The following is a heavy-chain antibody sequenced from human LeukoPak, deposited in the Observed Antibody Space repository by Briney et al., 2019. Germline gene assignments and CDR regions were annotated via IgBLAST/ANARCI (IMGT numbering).Heavy chain of an antibody. CDR2: IIPIFGTA. D-gene: IGHD7-27*01. Sequence: SVKVSCKASGGTFSSYAISWVRQAPGQGLEWMGGIIPIFGTANYAQKFHGRVTITADKSTSTAYMELSSLRSEDTAVYYCAREYASWGSRYFDYWGQGTLVTVSS. V-gene: IGHV1-69*06. CDR3: AREYASWGSRYFDY. J-gene: IGHJ4*02. CDR1: GGTFSSYA.